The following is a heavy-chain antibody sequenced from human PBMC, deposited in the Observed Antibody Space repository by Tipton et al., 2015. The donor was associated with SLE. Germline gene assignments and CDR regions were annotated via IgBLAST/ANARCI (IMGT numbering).Heavy chain of an antibody. J-gene: IGHJ4*02. CDR1: GFTVSSNY. Sequence: QLVQSGGGLVQPGGTLRLSCAASGFTVSSNYMSWVRQAPGKGLEWVSVIYSGGSTYYADSVKGRFTISRDNSKNTLSLQMSSLSPEDTAVYYCARGATGWSGFEHWGQGTPVTVSS. D-gene: IGHD6-19*01. V-gene: IGHV3-53*04. CDR3: ARGATGWSGFEH. CDR2: IYSGGST.